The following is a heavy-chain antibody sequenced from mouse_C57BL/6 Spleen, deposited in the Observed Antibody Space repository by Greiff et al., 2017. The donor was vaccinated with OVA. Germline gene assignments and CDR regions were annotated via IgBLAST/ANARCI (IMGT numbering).Heavy chain of an antibody. D-gene: IGHD2-2*01. J-gene: IGHJ4*01. Sequence: QVQLQQSGAELARPGASVKLSCKASGYTFTSYGISWVKQRTGQGLEWIGEIYPRSGNTYYNEKFKGKATLTADKSSSTAYMELRSLTSEDSAVYFCARWFGYDRDYYAMDYWGQGTSVTVSS. CDR1: GYTFTSYG. V-gene: IGHV1-81*01. CDR2: IYPRSGNT. CDR3: ARWFGYDRDYYAMDY.